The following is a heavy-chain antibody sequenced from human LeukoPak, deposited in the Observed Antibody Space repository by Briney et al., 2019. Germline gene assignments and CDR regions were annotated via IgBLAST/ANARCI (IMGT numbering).Heavy chain of an antibody. Sequence: SETLSLTCAVYGGSFSGYYWSWIRQPPGKGLEWIGEINHSGSTNYNPSLKSRVTISVDTSKNQFSLKLSSVTAADTAVYYCARVRTYYYDSSGSEDYWAQGTLVTVSS. D-gene: IGHD3-22*01. J-gene: IGHJ4*02. CDR2: INHSGST. CDR3: ARVRTYYYDSSGSEDY. CDR1: GGSFSGYY. V-gene: IGHV4-34*01.